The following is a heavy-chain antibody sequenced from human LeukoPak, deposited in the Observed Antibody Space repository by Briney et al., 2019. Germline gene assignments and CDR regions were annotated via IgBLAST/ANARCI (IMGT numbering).Heavy chain of an antibody. CDR2: IYYSGST. CDR3: ARAPMVRGVGDWFDP. D-gene: IGHD3-10*01. Sequence: SETLSLTCTVSGGSISSSSYYWGWIRQPPGKGLEWIGSIYYSGSTYYNPSLKSRVTISVDTSKNQFSLKLSSVTAADTAVYYCARAPMVRGVGDWFDPWGQGALVTVSS. CDR1: GGSISSSSYY. V-gene: IGHV4-39*07. J-gene: IGHJ5*02.